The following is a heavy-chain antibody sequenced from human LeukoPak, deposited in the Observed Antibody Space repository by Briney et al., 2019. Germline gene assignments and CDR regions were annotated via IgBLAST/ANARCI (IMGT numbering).Heavy chain of an antibody. J-gene: IGHJ6*02. V-gene: IGHV4-34*01. CDR3: ASALSGSYYFGYYYYGMDV. Sequence: PSETLSLTCAVYGGSFSGYYWSWIRQPPGKGLEWIGKINHSGSTNYNPSLKSRVTISVDTSKNQFSLKLSSVTAADTAVYYCASALSGSYYFGYYYYGMDVWGQGTTVTVSS. CDR1: GGSFSGYY. CDR2: INHSGST. D-gene: IGHD3-10*01.